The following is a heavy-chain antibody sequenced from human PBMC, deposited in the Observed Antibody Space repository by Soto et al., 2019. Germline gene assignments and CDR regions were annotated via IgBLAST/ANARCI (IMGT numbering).Heavy chain of an antibody. CDR3: VRGSTEWRGMDY. J-gene: IGHJ4*02. CDR1: GFTFRIHC. Sequence: GGSLRLSCAASGFTFRIHCMHWVRQGPGKGLVWVSRICMNGAATAYADSVRGRFTISRDDAEDTLSLQMNSLRDEDTAVYYCVRGSTEWRGMDYWGQGTLVTVSS. CDR2: ICMNGAAT. D-gene: IGHD3-3*01. V-gene: IGHV3-74*01.